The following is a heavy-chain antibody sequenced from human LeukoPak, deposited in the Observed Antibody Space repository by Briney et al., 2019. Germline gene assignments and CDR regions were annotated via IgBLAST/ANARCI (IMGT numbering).Heavy chain of an antibody. CDR3: AKADYGSGSYLPHFDY. CDR2: ISGSGGST. Sequence: PGGSLRLSCAASGFTFSSYAMSWVRQAPGKGLEWVSAISGSGGSTYYADSVKGRFTVSRDNSKNTLYLQMNSLIAEDTAVYYCAKADYGSGSYLPHFDYWGQGTLVTVSS. CDR1: GFTFSSYA. D-gene: IGHD3-10*01. V-gene: IGHV3-23*01. J-gene: IGHJ4*02.